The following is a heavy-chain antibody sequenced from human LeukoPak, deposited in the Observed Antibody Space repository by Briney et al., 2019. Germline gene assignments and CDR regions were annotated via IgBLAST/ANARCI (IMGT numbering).Heavy chain of an antibody. Sequence: PGGSLRLSCAASGFTFSSYWMSWVRQAPGKGLEWVAVIWYDGSNKYYADSVKGRFTISRDNSKNTLYLQMNSLRAEDTAVYYCARGAPRPDYWGQGTLVTVSS. J-gene: IGHJ4*02. CDR3: ARGAPRPDY. CDR1: GFTFSSYW. V-gene: IGHV3-33*08. CDR2: IWYDGSNK.